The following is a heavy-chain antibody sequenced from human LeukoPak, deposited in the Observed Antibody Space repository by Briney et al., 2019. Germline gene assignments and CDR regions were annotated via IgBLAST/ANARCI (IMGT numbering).Heavy chain of an antibody. CDR2: IIPIFGTA. CDR3: ARVPTYYDFWSGLIPPLDY. J-gene: IGHJ4*02. Sequence: GASVKVSCKASGGTFSSYAISWVRQAPGQGLEWMGGIIPIFGTANYAQKLQGRVTMTTDTSTSTAYMELRSLRSDDTAVYYCARVPTYYDFWSGLIPPLDYWGQGTLVTVSS. V-gene: IGHV1-69*05. CDR1: GGTFSSYA. D-gene: IGHD3-3*01.